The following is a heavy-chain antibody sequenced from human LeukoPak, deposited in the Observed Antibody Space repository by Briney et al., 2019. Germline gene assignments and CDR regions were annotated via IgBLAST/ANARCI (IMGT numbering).Heavy chain of an antibody. CDR3: ARALYCSSTSCYTEHNWFDP. Sequence: SETLSLTCTVSGGSISSYYWSWIRQPPGKGLEWIGYIYYSGSTNYNPSLKSRVTISVDTSKNQFSLQLSSVTAADTAVYYCARALYCSSTSCYTEHNWFDPWGQGTLVTVSS. CDR1: GGSISSYY. D-gene: IGHD2-2*02. V-gene: IGHV4-59*01. CDR2: IYYSGST. J-gene: IGHJ5*02.